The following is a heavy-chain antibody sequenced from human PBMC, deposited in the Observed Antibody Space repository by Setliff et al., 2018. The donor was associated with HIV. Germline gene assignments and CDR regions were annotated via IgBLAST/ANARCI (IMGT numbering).Heavy chain of an antibody. CDR2: INPDSGGT. J-gene: IGHJ5*02. Sequence: ASVKVSCKASGYTFTGYYMHWVRQAPGQGLEWMGWINPDSGGTNLAQKFLGRVTLTRGTSISTAYMELSRLRSDDTAVYYCARNVPGILPRWVGFDPWGQGTLVTVSS. V-gene: IGHV1-2*02. CDR1: GYTFTGYY. CDR3: ARNVPGILPRWVGFDP. D-gene: IGHD1-20*01.